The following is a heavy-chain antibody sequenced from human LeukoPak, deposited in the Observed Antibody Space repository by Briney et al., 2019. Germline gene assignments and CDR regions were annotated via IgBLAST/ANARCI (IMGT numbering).Heavy chain of an antibody. V-gene: IGHV1-18*01. CDR2: ISAYNGNT. CDR3: ARVNYDFWSGYYHQNYYFDY. D-gene: IGHD3-3*01. J-gene: IGHJ4*02. Sequence: ASVKVSCKASGYTFTSYGISWVRQAPGQGLEWMGWISAYNGNTKYAQKLQGRVTMTTDTSTSTAYMELRSLRSDDTAVYYCARVNYDFWSGYYHQNYYFDYWGQGTLVTVSS. CDR1: GYTFTSYG.